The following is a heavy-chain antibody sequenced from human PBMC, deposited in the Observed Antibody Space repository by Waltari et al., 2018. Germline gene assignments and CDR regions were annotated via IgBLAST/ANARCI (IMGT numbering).Heavy chain of an antibody. CDR2: INHSGRT. V-gene: IGHV4-34*01. J-gene: IGHJ5*02. Sequence: QVQLQQWGAGLLKPSETLSLTCAVYGGSFSGYYWSWIRRPPGKGLEWIGEINHSGRTNYNPSLKVRVTISVDTSKNQFSLKLSSVTAADTAVYYCARVLRQWRLSWFDPWGQGTLVTVSS. D-gene: IGHD6-19*01. CDR3: ARVLRQWRLSWFDP. CDR1: GGSFSGYY.